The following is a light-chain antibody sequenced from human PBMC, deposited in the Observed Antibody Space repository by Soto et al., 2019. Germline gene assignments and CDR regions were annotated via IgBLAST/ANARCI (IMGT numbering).Light chain of an antibody. CDR3: MCYAGGNNGV. J-gene: IGLJ3*02. Sequence: NFMLTQPHSVSESPGKTVTISCTRSSGSIATNSVQWYQQRPGSAPTTVIFGGNQRPSGVSDRFSGSKSGNTASLTVSGLQAEDEADYYCMCYAGGNNGVFGGGTQLTVL. V-gene: IGLV6-57*04. CDR2: GGN. CDR1: SGSIATNS.